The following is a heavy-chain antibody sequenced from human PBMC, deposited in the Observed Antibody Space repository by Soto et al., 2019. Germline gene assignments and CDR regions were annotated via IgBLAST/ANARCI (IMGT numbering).Heavy chain of an antibody. V-gene: IGHV4-4*07. Sequence: SETLSLTCTVSGGSIPSSYWRWIRQPAGKEPEWIGRIQNSGTTYSNPSLKSRVTMSLDPSKNQFSLKLSSVTAADTAMYYCARDGSGSYGLDVWGQGTTVTVSS. CDR1: GGSIPSSY. D-gene: IGHD1-26*01. CDR2: IQNSGTT. J-gene: IGHJ6*02. CDR3: ARDGSGSYGLDV.